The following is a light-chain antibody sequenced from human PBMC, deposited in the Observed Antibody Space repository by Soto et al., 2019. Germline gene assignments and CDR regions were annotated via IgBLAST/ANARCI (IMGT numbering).Light chain of an antibody. Sequence: QSALTQPASVSGSPGQSITISCTGTSSDVGRYNYVSWYQHHPGKAPKLMIYEVSNRPSGVSNRFSGSKSGNTASLTISGPQAEDEADYYCTSYRSGSTPVVFGGGTKLTVL. CDR2: EVS. CDR3: TSYRSGSTPVV. CDR1: SSDVGRYNY. J-gene: IGLJ2*01. V-gene: IGLV2-14*01.